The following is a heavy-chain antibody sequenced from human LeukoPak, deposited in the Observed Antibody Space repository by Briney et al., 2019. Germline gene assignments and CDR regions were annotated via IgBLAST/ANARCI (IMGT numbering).Heavy chain of an antibody. D-gene: IGHD1-1*01. V-gene: IGHV3-21*04. CDR3: ARDAFSNNWNHYYYYYMDV. CDR1: GFTFSSYS. J-gene: IGHJ6*03. Sequence: GGSLRLSCAASGFTFSSYSMNWVRQAPGKGLEWVSSISSSSSYIYYADSVKGRFTISRDNAKNSLYLEMNSLRAEDTAFYYCARDAFSNNWNHYYYYYMDVWGNGTTVTVSS. CDR2: ISSSSSYI.